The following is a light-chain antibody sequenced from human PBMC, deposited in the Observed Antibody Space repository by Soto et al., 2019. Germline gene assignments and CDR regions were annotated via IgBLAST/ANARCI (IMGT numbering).Light chain of an antibody. Sequence: QSVLTQPASVSGSPGQSITISCTGTSSDVGGYNYVSWYQQHPGKAPKLMIYDVSNRPSGVSNRFSGFKSDNTASLTISGLQAEDEADYYCSSYTSSSTLVFGTRTKLTVL. CDR3: SSYTSSSTLV. V-gene: IGLV2-14*01. CDR2: DVS. J-gene: IGLJ1*01. CDR1: SSDVGGYNY.